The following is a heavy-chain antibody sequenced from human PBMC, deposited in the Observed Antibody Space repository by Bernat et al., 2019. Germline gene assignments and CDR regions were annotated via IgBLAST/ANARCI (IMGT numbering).Heavy chain of an antibody. V-gene: IGHV4-39*01. J-gene: IGHJ4*02. CDR3: ARQGYSSGWYLIGY. Sequence: QLQLQESGPGLVKPSETLSLTCTVSGGSISSSSYYWGWIRQPPGKGLEWIGSIYYSGSTYYNPSLKSRVTISVDTSKNQFSLKLSSVTAADTAVYYCARQGYSSGWYLIGYWGQGTLVTVSS. D-gene: IGHD6-19*01. CDR2: IYYSGST. CDR1: GGSISSSSYY.